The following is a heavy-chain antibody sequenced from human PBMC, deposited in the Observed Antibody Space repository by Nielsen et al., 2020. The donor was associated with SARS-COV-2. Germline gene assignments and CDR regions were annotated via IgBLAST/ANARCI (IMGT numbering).Heavy chain of an antibody. J-gene: IGHJ4*02. CDR1: GDSVSSAIHY. Sequence: SETLSLTCSVSGDSVSSAIHYWSWIRQAPGKGLEWIGYMYYTGSSDYNPSFKSRVTISVDTSKNQFSLKLSSVTAADTAVYYCSSTGYLFKRDYWGQGTLVTVSS. CDR3: SSTGYLFKRDY. D-gene: IGHD3-22*01. V-gene: IGHV4-61*01. CDR2: MYYTGSS.